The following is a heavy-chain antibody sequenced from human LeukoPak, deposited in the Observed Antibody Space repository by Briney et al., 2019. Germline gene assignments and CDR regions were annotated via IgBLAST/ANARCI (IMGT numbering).Heavy chain of an antibody. CDR3: ARVRTSCNPECDYYYMDV. CDR2: IYYSGST. CDR1: GGSISSSSYY. J-gene: IGHJ6*03. V-gene: IGHV4-39*07. D-gene: IGHD2-2*01. Sequence: SETLSLTCTVSGGSISSSSYYWGWIRQPPGKGLEWIGSIYYSGSTYHNPSLKSRVTISVDTSKNHFSLKLISVTAADTAVYYCARVRTSCNPECDYYYMDVWGKGTTVTVSS.